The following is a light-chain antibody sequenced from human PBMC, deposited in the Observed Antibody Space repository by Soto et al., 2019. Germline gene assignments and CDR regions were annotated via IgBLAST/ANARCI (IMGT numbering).Light chain of an antibody. V-gene: IGKV3-20*01. Sequence: EIVLTQSPGTLSLSPGERATLSCRASQSVSSSYLAWYQQKPGQAPRLLIYGASSRATGTPDRFSGSGSGTDFTLTITRLEPEDFAVYYCEQYGSGTFGQGTKVDIK. CDR2: GAS. CDR1: QSVSSSY. CDR3: EQYGSGT. J-gene: IGKJ1*01.